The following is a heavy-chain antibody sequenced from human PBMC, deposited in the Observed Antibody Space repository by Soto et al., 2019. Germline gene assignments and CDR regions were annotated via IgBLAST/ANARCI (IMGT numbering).Heavy chain of an antibody. D-gene: IGHD3-16*02. CDR2: IKRKNDGGAT. CDR1: GFSFSNAW. V-gene: IGHV3-15*07. CDR3: TTTYEAVWGSYRYSAHA. Sequence: EVQLVESGGGLVKPGGSLRLSCAASGFSFSNAWMNWVRQAPGKGLEWVGRIKRKNDGGATDYAAPVKGRFTISRDDSQKPLYLQMDSLRIEDTAIYYCTTTYEAVWGSYRYSAHAWGLGTLVTVSS. J-gene: IGHJ5*02.